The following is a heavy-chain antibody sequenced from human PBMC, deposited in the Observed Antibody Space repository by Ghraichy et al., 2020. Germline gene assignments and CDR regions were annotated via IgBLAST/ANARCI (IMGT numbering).Heavy chain of an antibody. D-gene: IGHD1-1*01. J-gene: IGHJ4*02. CDR3: ANHPGGDY. V-gene: IGHV3-23*01. CDR2: ITAGGTGT. Sequence: LSLTCAASGFTFNSYAMSWVRQAPGKGLEWVSAITAGGTGTYYADSVKGRFTISRDNSKNTLYMEMNSLRVEDTAVYYCANHPGGDYWGQGTLVTVSS. CDR1: GFTFNSYA.